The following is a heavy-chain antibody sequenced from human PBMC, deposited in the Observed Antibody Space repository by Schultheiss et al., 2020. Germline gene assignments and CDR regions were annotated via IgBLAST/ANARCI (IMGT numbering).Heavy chain of an antibody. J-gene: IGHJ6*02. D-gene: IGHD5-12*01. CDR2: ISAGSSDI. V-gene: IGHV3-21*01. Sequence: GGSLRLSCAASGFTFSSYNMNWVRQAPGKGLEWVSSISAGSSDIHYADSVKGRFTISRDNAKKSLYLQMNSLRAEDTAVYYCASRDSGYDYYYYYGMDVWGQGTTVTVSS. CDR1: GFTFSSYN. CDR3: ASRDSGYDYYYYYGMDV.